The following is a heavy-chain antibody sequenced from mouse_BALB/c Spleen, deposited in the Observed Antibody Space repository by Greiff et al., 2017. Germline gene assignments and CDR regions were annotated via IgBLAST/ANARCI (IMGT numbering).Heavy chain of an antibody. D-gene: IGHD3-2*02. CDR1: GFTFSSFG. CDR2: ISSGSSTI. J-gene: IGHJ2*01. Sequence: DVQLVESGGGLVQPGGSRKLSCAASGFTFSSFGMHWVRQAPEKGLEWVAYISSGSSTIYYADTVKGRFTISRDNPKNTLFLQMTSLRSEDTAMYYCARERASGFDYWGQGTTLTVSS. V-gene: IGHV5-17*02. CDR3: ARERASGFDY.